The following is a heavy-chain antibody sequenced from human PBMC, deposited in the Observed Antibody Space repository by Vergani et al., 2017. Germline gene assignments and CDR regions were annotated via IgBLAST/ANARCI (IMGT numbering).Heavy chain of an antibody. CDR3: ARDTGGSYLKAYFDY. J-gene: IGHJ4*02. CDR2: IWYDGSNK. D-gene: IGHD1-26*01. V-gene: IGHV3-33*01. Sequence: VQLVESGGGLVQPGRSLRLSCAASGFTFSSYGMHWVRQAPGKGLEWVAVIWYDGSNKYYADSVKGRFTISRDNSKNTLYLQMNSLRAEDTAVYYCARDTGGSYLKAYFDYWGQGTLVTVSS. CDR1: GFTFSSYG.